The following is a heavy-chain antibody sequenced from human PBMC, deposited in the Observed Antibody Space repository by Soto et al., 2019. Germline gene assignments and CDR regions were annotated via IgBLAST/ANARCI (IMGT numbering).Heavy chain of an antibody. D-gene: IGHD3-10*01. CDR2: IYYSGST. J-gene: IGHJ6*02. CDR1: GGSISSGDYY. Sequence: SETLSLTCTVSGGSISSGDYYRSWIRQPPGKGLEWIGYIYYSGSTYYNPSLKSRVTISVDTSKNQFSLKLSSVTAADTAVYYCARVPLEKYYYGSGSPFGGMDVWGQGTTVTVSS. CDR3: ARVPLEKYYYGSGSPFGGMDV. V-gene: IGHV4-30-4*01.